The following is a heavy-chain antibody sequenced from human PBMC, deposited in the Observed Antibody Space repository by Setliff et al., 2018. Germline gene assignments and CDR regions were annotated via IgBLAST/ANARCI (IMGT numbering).Heavy chain of an antibody. Sequence: SVKVSCKASGGTFSTYGISWVRQAPGQGLEWMGGTIPIFGTTNYAQKFQGRVTIITDESTNTAYMELSSLRSEDTAVYYCAKEGNKYGYSSGWFDPWGQGTLVTVSS. J-gene: IGHJ5*02. D-gene: IGHD6-6*01. CDR1: GGTFSTYG. CDR2: TIPIFGTT. V-gene: IGHV1-69*05. CDR3: AKEGNKYGYSSGWFDP.